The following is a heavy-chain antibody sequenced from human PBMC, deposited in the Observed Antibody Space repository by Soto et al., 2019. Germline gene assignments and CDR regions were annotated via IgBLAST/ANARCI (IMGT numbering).Heavy chain of an antibody. D-gene: IGHD1-26*01. Sequence: GGSLRLSCAASGFTFSSYGMHWVRQAPGKGLEWVAVISYDGSNKYYADSVKGRFTISRDNSKNTLYLQMNSLRAEDTAVYYCATEWELRPVDYYYGMDVWGQGTTVTVSS. V-gene: IGHV3-30*03. CDR3: ATEWELRPVDYYYGMDV. CDR2: ISYDGSNK. J-gene: IGHJ6*02. CDR1: GFTFSSYG.